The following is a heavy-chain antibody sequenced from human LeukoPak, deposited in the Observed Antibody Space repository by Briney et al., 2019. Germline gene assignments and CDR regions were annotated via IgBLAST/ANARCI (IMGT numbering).Heavy chain of an antibody. V-gene: IGHV4-39*01. J-gene: IGHJ5*02. CDR2: IDYSGST. CDR1: GGSISSSSYY. CDR3: ARRGTRARGNTIFAWFDP. Sequence: SETLSLTCTVSGGSISSSSYYWGWIRQPPGKGLEWIGSIDYSGSTYYNPSLKSRVTISVDTSKNQFSLKLSSVTAADTAVYYCARRGTRARGNTIFAWFDPWGQGSLVTVSS. D-gene: IGHD3-3*01.